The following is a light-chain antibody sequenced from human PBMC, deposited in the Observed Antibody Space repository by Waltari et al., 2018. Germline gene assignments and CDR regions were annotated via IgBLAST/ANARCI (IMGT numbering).Light chain of an antibody. V-gene: IGLV3-10*01. CDR2: EDS. CDR3: YSADSSGNHRV. Sequence: SYELTQPPSVSVSPGQTARITCSGDALPQKYAYWYQQKSGQAPVLVIYEDSKRPSGIPERFSGSNSGTMATLTISGAQVEDEADYYCYSADSSGNHRVFGGGTKLTIL. J-gene: IGLJ3*02. CDR1: ALPQKY.